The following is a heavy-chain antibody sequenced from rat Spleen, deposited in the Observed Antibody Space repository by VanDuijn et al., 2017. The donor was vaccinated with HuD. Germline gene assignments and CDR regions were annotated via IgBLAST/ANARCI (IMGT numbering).Heavy chain of an antibody. J-gene: IGHJ2*01. V-gene: IGHV4-2*01. Sequence: EVKLVESGGGLVQPGRSLKLSCAASGFNFNDYWMGWVRQAPGKGLEWIGEVNPDSTSINYAPSLKDKFTISRDNARNTLNLQMSKLGSDDTAIYYCVRARNYVGCWGQGVMVTVSS. CDR2: VNPDSTSI. CDR3: VRARNYVGC. CDR1: GFNFNDYW.